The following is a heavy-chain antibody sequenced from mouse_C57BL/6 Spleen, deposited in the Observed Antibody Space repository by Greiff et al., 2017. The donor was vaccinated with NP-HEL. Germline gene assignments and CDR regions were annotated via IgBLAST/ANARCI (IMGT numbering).Heavy chain of an antibody. CDR3: ASSFAY. J-gene: IGHJ3*01. V-gene: IGHV5-6*01. CDR1: GFTFSSYG. CDR2: ISSGGSYT. Sequence: EVKLVESGGDLVKPGGSLKLSCAASGFTFSSYGMSWVRQTPDKRLEWVATISSGGSYTYYLDSVKGRFTISRDNAKNTLYLQMSSLKSEDTAMYYCASSFAYWGQGTLVTVSA.